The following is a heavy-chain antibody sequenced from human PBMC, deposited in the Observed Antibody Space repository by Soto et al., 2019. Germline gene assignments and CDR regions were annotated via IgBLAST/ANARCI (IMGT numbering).Heavy chain of an antibody. J-gene: IGHJ1*01. V-gene: IGHV4-4*07. Sequence: QVQLQESGPRLVKPSETLSLTCNVSGGSIRNNYWTWIRQPAGKGLEWIGRIYSNGRTNFNPSLKSRISMSIDTSKNQFSLKLTSVTAADTAVYYCARSYRDSYEHWGQGTLVTVSS. CDR3: ARSYRDSYEH. CDR2: IYSNGRT. D-gene: IGHD4-17*01. CDR1: GGSIRNNY.